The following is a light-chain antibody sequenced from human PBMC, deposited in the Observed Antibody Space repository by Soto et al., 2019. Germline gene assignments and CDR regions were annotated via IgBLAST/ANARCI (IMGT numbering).Light chain of an antibody. CDR2: EVS. V-gene: IGLV2-14*01. J-gene: IGLJ3*02. CDR1: TSDVGGYNF. Sequence: QSVLTQPASVSGSPGQSITISCTGTTSDVGGYNFVSWYQQHPGKAPKLMIYEVSNRPSGVSNRFSGSKSGNTASLTISGLLAEDEADYYCGSYTSSSTVVVFGGGTKLTVL. CDR3: GSYTSSSTVVV.